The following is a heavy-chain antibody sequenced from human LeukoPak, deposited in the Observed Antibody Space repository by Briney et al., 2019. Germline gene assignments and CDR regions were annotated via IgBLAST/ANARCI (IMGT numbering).Heavy chain of an antibody. CDR1: GGTFSSYA. V-gene: IGHV1-24*01. CDR2: FDPEDGET. CDR3: ATYYQPLLYAFDY. D-gene: IGHD2-2*02. J-gene: IGHJ4*02. Sequence: ASVKVSCKASGGTFSSYAISWVRQAPGQGLEWMGGFDPEDGETIYAQKFQGRVTMTEDTSTDTAYMELSSLRSEDTAVYYCATYYQPLLYAFDYWGQGTLVIVSS.